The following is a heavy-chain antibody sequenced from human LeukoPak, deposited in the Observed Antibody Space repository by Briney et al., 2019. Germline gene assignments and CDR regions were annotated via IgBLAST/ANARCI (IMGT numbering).Heavy chain of an antibody. CDR2: ISSSGNYL. CDR3: ARPETEGEISGAWGY. J-gene: IGHJ4*02. D-gene: IGHD3-16*01. Sequence: GGFLRLSCAASGFSFRTYSFTWVRQAPGKGLEWVASISSSGNYLYYADSFKGRFTISRGTAKNSLYLQMNILRVEDTAVYYCARPETEGEISGAWGYWGQGTLVTVSS. V-gene: IGHV3-21*01. CDR1: GFSFRTYS.